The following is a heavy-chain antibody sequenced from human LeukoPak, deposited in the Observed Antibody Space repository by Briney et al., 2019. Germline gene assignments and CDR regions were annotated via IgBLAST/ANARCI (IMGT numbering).Heavy chain of an antibody. V-gene: IGHV4-39*01. Sequence: DPSETLSLTCTVSGASISSSSYYWGWIRQPPGKGLEWIGSIYYSGSTYYNPSLKSRVTISVDTSKNQFSLKLSSVTAADTAVYYCASGYDSSGYYYGPRDFDYWGQGTLVTVSS. CDR2: IYYSGST. J-gene: IGHJ4*02. D-gene: IGHD3-22*01. CDR1: GASISSSSYY. CDR3: ASGYDSSGYYYGPRDFDY.